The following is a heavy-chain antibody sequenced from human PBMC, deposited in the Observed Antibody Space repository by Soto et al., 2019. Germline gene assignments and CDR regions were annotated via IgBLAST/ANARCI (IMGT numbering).Heavy chain of an antibody. CDR3: ARHVGCSGGPCYIDY. Sequence: GVSLRLSCAASGFTFSSYAMSWVRQAPGKGLEWVSGFSTSGDGGTTYYADSVKGRFTISRDNSKNTLFLQMNSLRAEDTAMYYCARHVGCSGGPCYIDYWGQGSLVTVSS. V-gene: IGHV3-23*01. CDR2: FSTSGDGGTT. CDR1: GFTFSSYA. J-gene: IGHJ4*02. D-gene: IGHD2-15*01.